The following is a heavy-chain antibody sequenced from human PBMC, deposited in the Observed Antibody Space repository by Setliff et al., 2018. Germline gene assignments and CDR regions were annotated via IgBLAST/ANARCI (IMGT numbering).Heavy chain of an antibody. D-gene: IGHD3-22*01. Sequence: ASVKVSCKASGYTFTGYYFHWVRQAPGQGLEWMGWINPNNGDTKSAQKFQGRVTIITDESTNTAFMQLSSLRSDDTAVYYCVREGVDSRSSTDYRYYMDVWGKGTTVTVSS. CDR2: INPNNGDT. J-gene: IGHJ6*03. V-gene: IGHV1-2*02. CDR1: GYTFTGYY. CDR3: VREGVDSRSSTDYRYYMDV.